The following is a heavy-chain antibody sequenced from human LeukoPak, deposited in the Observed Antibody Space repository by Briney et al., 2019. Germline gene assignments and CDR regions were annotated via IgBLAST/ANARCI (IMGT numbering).Heavy chain of an antibody. CDR3: ARGTGDYDFWSGYLEDAFDI. Sequence: GGSLRLSCAASGFTFSSYSMNWVRQAPGKGLEWGSSISSSSSYIYYADSVEGRFTISRDNAKNSLYLQMNSLRAEDTAVYYCARGTGDYDFWSGYLEDAFDIWGQGTMVTVSS. CDR2: ISSSSSYI. V-gene: IGHV3-21*01. CDR1: GFTFSSYS. D-gene: IGHD3-3*01. J-gene: IGHJ3*02.